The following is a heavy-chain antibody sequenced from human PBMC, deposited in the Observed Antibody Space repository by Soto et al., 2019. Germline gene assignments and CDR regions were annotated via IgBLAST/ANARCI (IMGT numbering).Heavy chain of an antibody. Sequence: QVQLQQWGAGLLKPSETLSLTCAVYCGSFIGYYWSWIRQPPGKGLEWIGESNHSGSTNYNPSLTSRVTISVDTSKNQFSLKLSSVTAADTAVYYCARSPGIAAAGTDFDYWGQGTLVTVSS. CDR1: CGSFIGYY. V-gene: IGHV4-34*01. J-gene: IGHJ4*02. CDR3: ARSPGIAAAGTDFDY. D-gene: IGHD6-13*01. CDR2: SNHSGST.